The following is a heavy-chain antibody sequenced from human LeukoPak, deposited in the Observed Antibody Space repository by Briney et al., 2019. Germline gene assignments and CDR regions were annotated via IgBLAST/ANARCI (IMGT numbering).Heavy chain of an antibody. J-gene: IGHJ4*02. CDR2: INSDGSTT. V-gene: IGHV3-74*01. CDR1: GFTFSSYW. Sequence: GGSLRLSCAASGFTFSSYWMHWVRQAPGKGLVWVSRINSDGSTTTYADSVKGRFTISRDNAKNSLYLQMNSLRAEDTAVYYCAGVGSRGYYFDYWGQGTLVTVSS. D-gene: IGHD3-10*01. CDR3: AGVGSRGYYFDY.